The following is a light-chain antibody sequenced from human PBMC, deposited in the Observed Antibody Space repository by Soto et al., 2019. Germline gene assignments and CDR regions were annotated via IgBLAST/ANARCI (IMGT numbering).Light chain of an antibody. CDR3: QQSYSTPTVT. CDR1: PSISSY. Sequence: DIQRTQSPSSLSASVGARVTITCRASPSISSYLNWYQQKPWKAPKLLIYAASSLQSGVPSRFSGSGSGTDFTLTISSLQPEDFATYYCQQSYSTPTVTFGQGTRLDIK. V-gene: IGKV1-39*01. CDR2: AAS. J-gene: IGKJ5*01.